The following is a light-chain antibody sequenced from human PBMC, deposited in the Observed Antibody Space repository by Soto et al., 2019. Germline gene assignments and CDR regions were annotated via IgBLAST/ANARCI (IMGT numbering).Light chain of an antibody. CDR1: QSVGIY. J-gene: IGKJ3*01. CDR3: QPPNQLAPPVT. CDR2: DAF. Sequence: NFLTQSPATLSLSPGERATLSCRASQSVGIYLAWYQQKPGQAPRLLIYDAFQRATGIPARFSGSGSGTEFHLPIKRLGAGHFASFYFQPPNQLAPPVTFGPGTKGDIK. V-gene: IGKV3-11*01.